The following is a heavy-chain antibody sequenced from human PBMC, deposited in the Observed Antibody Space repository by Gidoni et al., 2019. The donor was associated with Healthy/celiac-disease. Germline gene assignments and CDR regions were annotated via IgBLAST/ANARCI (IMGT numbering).Heavy chain of an antibody. CDR2: ISGSGGST. V-gene: IGHV3-23*01. D-gene: IGHD2-15*01. Sequence: EVQLLESGGGLVQPGGSLRPSCAASGFTFRSYAMSWVRQAPGKGLEWVSAISGSGGSTYYADSVKGRFTISRDNSKNTLYLQMNSLRAEDTAVYYCAKDLVGNYYYYYGMDVWGQGTTVTVSS. CDR1: GFTFRSYA. CDR3: AKDLVGNYYYYYGMDV. J-gene: IGHJ6*02.